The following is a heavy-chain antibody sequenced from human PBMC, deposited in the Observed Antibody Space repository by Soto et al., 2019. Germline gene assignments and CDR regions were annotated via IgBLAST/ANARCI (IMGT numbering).Heavy chain of an antibody. D-gene: IGHD2-15*01. CDR1: GFTFSSYA. CDR2: ISYDGSNK. J-gene: IGHJ4*02. CDR3: ARDRYIVVVVAATPTYDYDYY. Sequence: QVQLVESGGGVVQPGRSLRLSCAASGFTFSSYAMHWVRQAPGKGLEWVAVISYDGSNKYYADSVKGRFTISRDNSNNTLYLQMNNLRAEDTAVYYCARDRYIVVVVAATPTYDYDYYWGQGTLVTV. V-gene: IGHV3-30-3*01.